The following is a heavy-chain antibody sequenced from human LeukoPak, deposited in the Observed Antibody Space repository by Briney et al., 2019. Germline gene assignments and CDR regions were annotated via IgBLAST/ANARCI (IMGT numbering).Heavy chain of an antibody. CDR3: ARERPDSRNLDS. CDR2: TYSGDTT. Sequence: PGGSLRLSCAAFGFIVGSNHINWVRQAPGKGLEWVSITYSGDTTYYADSVKGRFIISRDDSKNTLSLQMNDLRVEDTAVYYCARERPDSRNLDSWGRGALVTVSS. CDR1: GFIVGSNH. D-gene: IGHD1-14*01. J-gene: IGHJ4*02. V-gene: IGHV3-66*01.